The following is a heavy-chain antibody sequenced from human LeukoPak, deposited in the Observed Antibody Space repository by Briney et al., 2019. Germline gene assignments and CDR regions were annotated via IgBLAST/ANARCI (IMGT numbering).Heavy chain of an antibody. V-gene: IGHV3-66*01. CDR1: GFTVSSNY. J-gene: IGHJ4*02. CDR3: AKFGGYSHGFVGGVDY. Sequence: GGSLRLSCAASGFTVSSNYMSWVRQAPGKGLEGVSVIYSGGSTYYADSVKGRFTISRDNSKNTLYLQMNSLRAEETAVYYCAKFGGYSHGFVGGVDYWGQGTLVTVYS. D-gene: IGHD5-18*01. CDR2: IYSGGST.